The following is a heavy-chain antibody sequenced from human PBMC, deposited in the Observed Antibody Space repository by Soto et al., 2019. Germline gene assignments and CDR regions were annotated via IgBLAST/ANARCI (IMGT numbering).Heavy chain of an antibody. Sequence: EVHLVESGGGLVQPGGSLRLSCAASGFTFSDHNMDWVRQAPGKGLEWVDRSRNKAKSYTTEYAASVRGRFTISRDDSKNSLYLQMNSLTTEDTAVYYCAGISYGDYAFDYWGQGTLVTVSS. CDR2: SRNKAKSYTT. CDR3: AGISYGDYAFDY. CDR1: GFTFSDHN. V-gene: IGHV3-72*01. J-gene: IGHJ4*02. D-gene: IGHD4-17*01.